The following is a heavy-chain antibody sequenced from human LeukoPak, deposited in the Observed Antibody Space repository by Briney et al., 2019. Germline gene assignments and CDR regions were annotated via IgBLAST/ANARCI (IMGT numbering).Heavy chain of an antibody. V-gene: IGHV3-66*01. D-gene: IGHD2-8*01. J-gene: IGHJ4*02. CDR3: ARIDPRMALYYFDY. CDR1: GFTFSSYA. Sequence: GGSLRLSCAASGFTFSSYAMSWVRQAPGKGLEWVSVIYSGGSTYYADSVKGRFTISRDNSKNTLYLQMNSLRAEDTAVYYCARIDPRMALYYFDYWGQGTLVTVSS. CDR2: IYSGGST.